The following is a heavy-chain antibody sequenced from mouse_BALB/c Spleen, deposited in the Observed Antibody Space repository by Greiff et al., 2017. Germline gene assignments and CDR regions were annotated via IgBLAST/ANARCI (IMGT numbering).Heavy chain of an antibody. J-gene: IGHJ3*01. V-gene: IGHV5-6-3*01. CDR2: INSNGGST. Sequence: EVMLVGAGGGLVQPGGSLKLSCAASGFTFRSYGMSWVRQTPDKRLGLVATINSNGGSTYYPDSVKGRFTISRDNAKNNLYLQMSSLKSEDTAMYYCARDLPFAYWGQGTLVTVSA. CDR1: GFTFRSYG. CDR3: ARDLPFAY.